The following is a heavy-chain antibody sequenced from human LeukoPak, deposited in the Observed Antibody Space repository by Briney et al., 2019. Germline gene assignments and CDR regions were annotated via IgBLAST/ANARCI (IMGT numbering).Heavy chain of an antibody. J-gene: IGHJ3*01. V-gene: IGHV4-61*02. CDR1: GDSITTGTFY. CDR2: IYSTGRT. CDR3: AGAFDV. Sequence: PSETLSLTCSVSGDSITTGTFYWHWVRQPAGKGLEWIGRIYSTGRTNFNPSLESRVLITTDRATNHFSLKLTAVTAADTAVYYCAGAFDVWGQGTMVTVSS.